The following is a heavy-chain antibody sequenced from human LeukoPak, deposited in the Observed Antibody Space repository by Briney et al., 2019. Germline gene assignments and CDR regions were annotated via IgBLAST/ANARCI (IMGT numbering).Heavy chain of an antibody. V-gene: IGHV3-30*02. J-gene: IGHJ4*02. CDR3: AKGPYYYDSSGYQPFDY. CDR2: IRYDGSNK. CDR1: GFTFSSYV. D-gene: IGHD3-22*01. Sequence: GGSLRLSCAASGFTFSSYVMHWVRQAPGKGLEWVAFIRYDGSNKYYADSVKGRFTISRDNSKNTLYLQMNSLRAEDTAVYYCAKGPYYYDSSGYQPFDYWGQGTLVTVSS.